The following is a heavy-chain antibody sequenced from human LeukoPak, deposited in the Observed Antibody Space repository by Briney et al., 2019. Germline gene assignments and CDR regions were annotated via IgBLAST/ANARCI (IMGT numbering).Heavy chain of an antibody. CDR3: ARDSEGVAAAGRYYYYYYMDV. CDR2: IYTSGST. CDR1: GDSISSGNYY. Sequence: SETLSLTCTVSGDSISSGNYYWSWIRQPAGKGLEWIGRIYTSGSTNYNPSLKSRVTILIDTSKNQLSLKLSSVTAADTAVYYCARDSEGVAAAGRYYYYYYMDVWGKGTTVTISS. J-gene: IGHJ6*03. V-gene: IGHV4-61*02. D-gene: IGHD6-13*01.